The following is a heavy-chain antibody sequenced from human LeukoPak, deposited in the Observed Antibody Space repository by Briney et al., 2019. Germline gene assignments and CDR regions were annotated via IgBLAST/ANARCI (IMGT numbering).Heavy chain of an antibody. CDR2: INSDGSGK. D-gene: IGHD4-11*01. Sequence: GGSLRLSCVASGFTFRGHWMNWVRQVPGQGMEWVANINSDGSGKYHVDSVQGRFTISRDNAKNSLYLQMNSLRAEDTAVYYCVRDATGLTNWGQGTLVTVSS. CDR3: VRDATGLTN. V-gene: IGHV3-7*01. CDR1: GFTFRGHW. J-gene: IGHJ4*02.